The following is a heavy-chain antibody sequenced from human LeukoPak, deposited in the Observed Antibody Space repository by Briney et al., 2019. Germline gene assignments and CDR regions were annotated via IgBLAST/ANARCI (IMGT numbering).Heavy chain of an antibody. J-gene: IGHJ4*02. D-gene: IGHD3-22*01. CDR2: ISGSGGST. CDR3: ASAGRNFYDSSGYYQNYFDY. Sequence: GGTLRLSCAASGFTFSSYGMSWVRQAPGKGLEWVSAISGSGGSTYYADSVKGRFTISRDNSKNTLYLQMNSLRAEDTAVYYCASAGRNFYDSSGYYQNYFDYWGQGTLVTVSS. CDR1: GFTFSSYG. V-gene: IGHV3-23*01.